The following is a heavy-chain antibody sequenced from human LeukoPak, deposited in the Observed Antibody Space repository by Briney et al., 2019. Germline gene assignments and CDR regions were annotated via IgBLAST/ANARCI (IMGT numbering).Heavy chain of an antibody. V-gene: IGHV4-59*01. CDR2: IYYSGST. CDR1: GGSISSYY. CDR3: ARVRGGESFDY. D-gene: IGHD4-23*01. Sequence: SETLSLTCTVSGGSISSYYWSWIRQPPGKGLEWIGYIYYSGSTNYNPSLKSRVTISVDTSKNQFSLKLSSVTAADTDVYYCARVRGGESFDYWGQGTLVTVSS. J-gene: IGHJ4*02.